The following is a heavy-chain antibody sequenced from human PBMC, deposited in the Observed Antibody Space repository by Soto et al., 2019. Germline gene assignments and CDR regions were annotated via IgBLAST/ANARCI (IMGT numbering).Heavy chain of an antibody. CDR2: VYYNGIT. CDR1: GGSVRNGLYY. D-gene: IGHD2-2*01. V-gene: IGHV4-61*01. CDR3: VRDCSSTSCSRGYYYAMDV. J-gene: IGHJ6*02. Sequence: QVQLQESGPGLVKPSETLSLTCTVSGGSVRNGLYYWIWIRQPPWQALEWIGFVYYNGITNYNPSLNSRVTISLATSTNKFSLKLRSVTAADTAIYYFVRDCSSTSCSRGYYYAMDVWGQGTTVTVSS.